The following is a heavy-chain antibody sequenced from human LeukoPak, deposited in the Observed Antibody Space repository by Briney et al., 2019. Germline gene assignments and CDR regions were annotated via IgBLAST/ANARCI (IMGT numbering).Heavy chain of an antibody. Sequence: PSETLSLTCTVSGGSISSNYWSWIRQSPGKGLEWIGYIYYRGSTDYNPSLKSRVTISVDTSKNQFSLKLSSVTAADTAMYYCARPVAVAGRAPTAPFDYWGQGTLVTVSS. V-gene: IGHV4-59*08. J-gene: IGHJ4*02. CDR2: IYYRGST. D-gene: IGHD6-19*01. CDR3: ARPVAVAGRAPTAPFDY. CDR1: GGSISSNY.